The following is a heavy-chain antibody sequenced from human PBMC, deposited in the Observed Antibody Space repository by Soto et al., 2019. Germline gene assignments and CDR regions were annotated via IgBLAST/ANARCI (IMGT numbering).Heavy chain of an antibody. CDR2: VTSSPSSM. D-gene: IGHD3-22*01. Sequence: GGSLRLSCAASGFTFSGCSMNWVRQAPGKGLEWVSSVTSSPSSMFYADSVKGRFTIFRDDAKDSLFLQMNSLRADDTAVYYCAREADFASSGYVLDYWGLGTLVTVSS. V-gene: IGHV3-21*01. J-gene: IGHJ4*02. CDR1: GFTFSGCS. CDR3: AREADFASSGYVLDY.